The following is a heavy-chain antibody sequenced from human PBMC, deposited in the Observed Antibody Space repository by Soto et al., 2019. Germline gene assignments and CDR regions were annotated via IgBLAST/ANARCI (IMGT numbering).Heavy chain of an antibody. V-gene: IGHV4-30-4*01. Sequence: LTCTVSGGSISSGENFWNWIRQSPGKGLEWIGYIHHSGSTYYNPSLKSRLTISVDTSKNQISLKLNSVTAADTAVYYCARDTGTYPYYFDYWGQGTLVTVSS. CDR1: GGSISSGENF. CDR2: IHHSGST. CDR3: ARDTGTYPYYFDY. D-gene: IGHD1-26*01. J-gene: IGHJ4*02.